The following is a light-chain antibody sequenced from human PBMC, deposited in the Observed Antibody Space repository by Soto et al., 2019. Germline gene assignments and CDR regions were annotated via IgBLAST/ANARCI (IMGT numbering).Light chain of an antibody. CDR1: RSVTSY. CDR2: DTF. V-gene: IGKV3-11*01. J-gene: IGKJ2*01. CDR3: QQRSNWPVT. Sequence: EIVLTQSPATLSLSPGERATLSCRASRSVTSYLAWYQQKPGQAPRLLIYDTFNRATGSPARFSGSGSGTDFTLTISSIESEDFAIYYCQQRSNWPVTFGQGTKLEIK.